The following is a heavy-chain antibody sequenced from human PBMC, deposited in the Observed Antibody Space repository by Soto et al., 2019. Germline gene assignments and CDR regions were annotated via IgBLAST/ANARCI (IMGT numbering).Heavy chain of an antibody. CDR1: GGSISSGGYY. V-gene: IGHV4-31*03. Sequence: TWETVSLTCTVSGGSISSGGYYWSWIRQHPGKGLEWIGYIYYSGSTYYNPSLKSRVTISVDTSKNQFSLKLSSVTAADTAVYYCARAHPYYYYYGMDVWGQGTTVTVSS. CDR3: ARAHPYYYYYGMDV. CDR2: IYYSGST. J-gene: IGHJ6*02.